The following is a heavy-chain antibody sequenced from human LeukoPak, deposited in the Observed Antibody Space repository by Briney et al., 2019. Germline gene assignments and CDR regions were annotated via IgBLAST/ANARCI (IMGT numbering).Heavy chain of an antibody. V-gene: IGHV1-8*01. CDR3: ARTRGTRPYYYYYMDV. J-gene: IGHJ6*03. CDR1: GYTFTSYD. Sequence: ASVKVSCKASGYTFTSYDINWVRQATGQGLEWMGWMNPNSGNTGYAQKFQGRVTMTRNTSISTAYMELCSLRSEDTAVYYCARTRGTRPYYYYYMDVWGKGTTVTVSS. D-gene: IGHD2-2*01. CDR2: MNPNSGNT.